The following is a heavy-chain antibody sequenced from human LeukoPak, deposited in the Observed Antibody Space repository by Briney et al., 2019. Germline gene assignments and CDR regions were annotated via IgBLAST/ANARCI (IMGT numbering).Heavy chain of an antibody. V-gene: IGHV1-2*02. CDR2: INPNSGGT. CDR3: ATDYYYDSSGSYYTVDY. Sequence: ASVKVSCKASGGTFSSYAINWVRQAPGQGLEWMGGINPNSGGTNYAQKFQGRVTMTRDTSISTAYMELSRLRSDDTAVYYCATDYYYDSSGSYYTVDYWGQGTLVTVSS. J-gene: IGHJ4*02. D-gene: IGHD3-22*01. CDR1: GGTFSSYA.